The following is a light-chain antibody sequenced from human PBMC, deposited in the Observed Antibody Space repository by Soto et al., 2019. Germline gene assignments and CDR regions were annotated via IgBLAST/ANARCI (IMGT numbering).Light chain of an antibody. Sequence: DIQMTQSPSTLSASVGDRVTITCRASQSISCWLAWYQQKPGTAPKLLIYEASTLESGVPSRFSGSRSGTEFTLTVSSLQPDDFATYYCQQYNDSFPYTFGQGTKLEIK. CDR1: QSISCW. CDR2: EAS. V-gene: IGKV1-5*03. CDR3: QQYNDSFPYT. J-gene: IGKJ2*01.